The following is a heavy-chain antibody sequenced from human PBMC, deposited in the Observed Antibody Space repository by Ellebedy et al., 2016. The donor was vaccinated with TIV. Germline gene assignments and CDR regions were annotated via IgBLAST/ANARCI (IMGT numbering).Heavy chain of an antibody. D-gene: IGHD3-9*01. CDR1: GDSISSSF. CDR2: VHHSGST. CDR3: ARDLYDILTGNGGYFNY. V-gene: IGHV4-59*01. J-gene: IGHJ4*02. Sequence: PSETLSLTCTVSGDSISSSFWSWVRQPPGKGLEWIGYVHHSGSTNYNPSLKSRLTMSTDTSKNQFSLKLTSVTAADTAVYYCARDLYDILTGNGGYFNYWGQGSLVTVSS.